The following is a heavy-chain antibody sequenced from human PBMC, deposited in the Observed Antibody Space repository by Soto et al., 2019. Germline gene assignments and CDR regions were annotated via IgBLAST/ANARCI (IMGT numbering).Heavy chain of an antibody. CDR1: ACAISPYY. CDR2: IYYSGTT. CDR3: ARGDSITYLNWFDP. D-gene: IGHD3-3*02. V-gene: IGHV4-59*01. J-gene: IGHJ5*02. Sequence: SETLSLTCTVSACAISPYYWSWIRQPPGRGLEWIGYIYYSGTTNYNPSLKSRVTMSVDTSKNQFSLKLTSVTAADTAVYYCARGDSITYLNWFDPWGQGTLVTVSS.